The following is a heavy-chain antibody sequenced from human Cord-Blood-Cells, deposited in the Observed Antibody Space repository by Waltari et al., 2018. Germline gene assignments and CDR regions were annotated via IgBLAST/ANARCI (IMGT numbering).Heavy chain of an antibody. D-gene: IGHD6-13*01. J-gene: IGHJ3*02. CDR3: ARDSSSWYGGGAFDI. CDR1: GYTFTSYY. CDR2: INPSGGST. V-gene: IGHV1-46*01. Sequence: QVQLVQSGAEVKKPGASVKVSCKASGYTFTSYYMHWVRQAPGQGLEWMGIINPSGGSTSYAQKFQGRVTMTRDTSTSTVYMELSSLRSEDTAVYYCARDSSSWYGGGAFDIWGQGTMVTVSS.